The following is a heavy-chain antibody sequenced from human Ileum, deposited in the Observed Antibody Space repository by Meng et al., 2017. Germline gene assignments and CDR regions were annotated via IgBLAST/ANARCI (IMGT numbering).Heavy chain of an antibody. D-gene: IGHD1-1*01. Sequence: QVQQAQSGAEVKKSEALVKFSCKDSGYTFTNYGISWVRQAPGQGLEWMGWMNTDKGNTNYAQKFQGRVTMTRDTSTSTAYMELRSLRSDDTAVYYCAREGAYNGGDYWGQGTLVTFSS. V-gene: IGHV1-18*01. CDR3: AREGAYNGGDY. CDR2: MNTDKGNT. CDR1: GYTFTNYG. J-gene: IGHJ4*02.